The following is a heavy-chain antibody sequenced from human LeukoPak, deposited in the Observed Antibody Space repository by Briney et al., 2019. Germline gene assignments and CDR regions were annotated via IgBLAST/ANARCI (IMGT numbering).Heavy chain of an antibody. Sequence: PGGSLRLSCAASGFTFSSYVMHWVRQAPGKGLEWVAFIRYDGSDKYYADSVKGRFTIPRDSSKNTLYLQMNSLRAEDTAVYYCARDSGGLYDSSGYYYGGKLDYWGQGTLVTVSS. CDR1: GFTFSSYV. CDR3: ARDSGGLYDSSGYYYGGKLDY. CDR2: IRYDGSDK. J-gene: IGHJ4*02. V-gene: IGHV3-30*02. D-gene: IGHD3-22*01.